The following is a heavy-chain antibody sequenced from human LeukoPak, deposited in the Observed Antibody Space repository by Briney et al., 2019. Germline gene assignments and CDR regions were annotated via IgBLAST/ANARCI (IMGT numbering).Heavy chain of an antibody. V-gene: IGHV4-4*07. Sequence: SETLSLTSAVSGGSISSYYWSWIRQPAGKGLEWLGRIYTSGSTNYNPSLKSRVTMSVDTSNNQFSLKLSSVTAADTAVFYCARGANEADYAFDYWGQGTLVTVSS. CDR3: ARGANEADYAFDY. D-gene: IGHD4-17*01. J-gene: IGHJ4*02. CDR2: IYTSGST. CDR1: GGSISSYY.